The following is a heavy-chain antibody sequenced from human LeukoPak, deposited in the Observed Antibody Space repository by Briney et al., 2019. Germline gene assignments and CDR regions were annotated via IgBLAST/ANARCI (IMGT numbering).Heavy chain of an antibody. CDR1: GFTFDDYG. J-gene: IGHJ3*02. Sequence: PGGSLRLSCAASGFTFDDYGMHWVRQAPGKGLDWVSGISWNGGRILYADSVKDRFTISRDNAKKSLYLQMSSLRPEDTALYYCAKAPGVAGTDAFDTWGQGTMVTVSS. CDR2: ISWNGGRI. D-gene: IGHD6-19*01. V-gene: IGHV3-9*01. CDR3: AKAPGVAGTDAFDT.